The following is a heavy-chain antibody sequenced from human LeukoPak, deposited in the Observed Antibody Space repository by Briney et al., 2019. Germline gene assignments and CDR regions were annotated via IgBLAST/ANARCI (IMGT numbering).Heavy chain of an antibody. CDR1: GGSFSGYY. D-gene: IGHD3-22*01. CDR2: INHSGSP. V-gene: IGHV4-34*01. CDR3: AREYYYDSSGYYLASYFDY. J-gene: IGHJ4*02. Sequence: SETLSLTCGVYGGSFSGYYWSWIRQPPGKGLEWIGEINHSGSPNYNPSLKSRVTISVDTSKNQFYLKLSSVTAADTAVYYCAREYYYDSSGYYLASYFDYWGQGTLVTVSS.